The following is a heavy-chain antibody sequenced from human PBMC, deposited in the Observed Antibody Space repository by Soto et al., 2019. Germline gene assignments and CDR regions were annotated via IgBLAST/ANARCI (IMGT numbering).Heavy chain of an antibody. D-gene: IGHD5-18*01. CDR2: ISSSSSTI. J-gene: IGHJ4*02. CDR1: GFTFSSYS. Sequence: GGSLRLSCAASGFTFSSYSMNWVRQAPGKGLEWVSYISSSSSTIYYEDSVKGRFTIYSDNAKNSLYLQMNSLRDEDTAVYYCARLKSEIQLWLVLGDIRDXWGQGTLVTVSX. V-gene: IGHV3-48*02. CDR3: ARLKSEIQLWLVLGDIRDX.